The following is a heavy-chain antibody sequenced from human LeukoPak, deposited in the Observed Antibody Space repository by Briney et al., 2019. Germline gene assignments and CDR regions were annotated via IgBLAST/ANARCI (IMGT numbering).Heavy chain of an antibody. D-gene: IGHD3-22*01. CDR3: AREKTAYYYDSSGYSEGAFDI. CDR1: GGSIGSYY. V-gene: IGHV4-59*12. J-gene: IGHJ3*02. CDR2: IYSSGST. Sequence: KPSETLSLTCTVSGGSIGSYYWSWIRQPPGKGLEWIGYIYSSGSTNYNPSLKSRITISIDTSKSQFSLKLSSVTAADTAVYYCAREKTAYYYDSSGYSEGAFDIWGQGTMVTVSS.